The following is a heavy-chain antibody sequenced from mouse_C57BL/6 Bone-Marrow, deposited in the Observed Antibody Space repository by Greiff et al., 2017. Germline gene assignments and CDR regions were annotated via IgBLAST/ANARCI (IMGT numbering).Heavy chain of an antibody. V-gene: IGHV5-6*02. CDR1: GFTFSSYG. Sequence: EVKLEESGGDLVKPGGSLKLSCAASGFTFSSYGMSWVRQTPDKRLEWVATISSGGSYTYYPDSVKGRFTISRDNAKNTLYLQMSSLKSEDTAMYYWARRGYYGSIFYWYFDVWGTGTTVTVSS. CDR2: ISSGGSYT. D-gene: IGHD1-1*01. J-gene: IGHJ1*03. CDR3: ARRGYYGSIFYWYFDV.